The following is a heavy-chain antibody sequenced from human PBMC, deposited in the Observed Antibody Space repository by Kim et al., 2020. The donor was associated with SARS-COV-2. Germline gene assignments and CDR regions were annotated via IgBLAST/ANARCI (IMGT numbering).Heavy chain of an antibody. CDR2: IKQDGSEK. D-gene: IGHD1-1*01. V-gene: IGHV3-7*03. CDR3: ATTKEI. J-gene: IGHJ4*02. CDR1: GFSLSSYW. Sequence: GGSLRLSCAASGFSLSSYWMSWVRQAPGKGLEWVANIKQDGSEKYYVDSVKGRFTISRDNAKNSLYLQMNSLRVEDTAVYYCATTKEIWGQGTLVTVSS.